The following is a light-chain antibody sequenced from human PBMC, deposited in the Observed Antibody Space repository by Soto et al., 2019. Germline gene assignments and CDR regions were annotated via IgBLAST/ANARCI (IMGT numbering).Light chain of an antibody. CDR2: EGT. J-gene: IGLJ3*02. Sequence: QSALTQPASVSGSPGQSITLSCTGTSSDLGSYNLVSWYQHHPGKAPKLMIYEGTKRPSGVSNRFSGSKSGNAASLTISGLQAEDGGDYYCSSYTSSYTWVFGGGTKVTVL. CDR1: SSDLGSYNL. V-gene: IGLV2-14*02. CDR3: SSYTSSYTWV.